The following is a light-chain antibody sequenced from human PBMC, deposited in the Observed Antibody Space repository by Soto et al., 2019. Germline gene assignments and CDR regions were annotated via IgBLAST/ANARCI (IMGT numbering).Light chain of an antibody. Sequence: QSVLTQPRSVSGSPGQSVTISCTGSSSDVGGYNYVSWYQQHPGKAPKLMIYDVSKRPSGAPDRFSGSKSDNTASLTISGLQAEDEADYSCCSYAGSYTLVFGGGTKLTVL. CDR3: CSYAGSYTLV. CDR1: SSDVGGYNY. J-gene: IGLJ2*01. CDR2: DVS. V-gene: IGLV2-11*01.